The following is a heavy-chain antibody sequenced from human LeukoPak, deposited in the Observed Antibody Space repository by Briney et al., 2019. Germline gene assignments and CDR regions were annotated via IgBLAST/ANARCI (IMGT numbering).Heavy chain of an antibody. CDR2: ISGSGGST. CDR3: AKDSRFGYYMDV. J-gene: IGHJ6*03. V-gene: IGHV3-23*01. Sequence: GGSLRLSCADSGFTFSSYGMSWVRQAPGKGLEWVSAISGSGGSTYYADSVKGRFTISRDNSKNTLYLQMNSLRAEDTAVYYCAKDSRFGYYMDVWGKGTTVTVSS. CDR1: GFTFSSYG. D-gene: IGHD3-10*01.